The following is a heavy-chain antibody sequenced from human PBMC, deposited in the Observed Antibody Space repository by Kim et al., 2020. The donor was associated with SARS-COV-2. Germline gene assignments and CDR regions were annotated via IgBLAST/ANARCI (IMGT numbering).Heavy chain of an antibody. J-gene: IGHJ3*02. Sequence: KFQGRVTMTRDTSISTAYMELSRLRSDDTAVYYCAREGGSVYDYGGSFDIWGQGTMVTVSS. CDR3: AREGGSVYDYGGSFDI. D-gene: IGHD5-12*01. V-gene: IGHV1-2*02.